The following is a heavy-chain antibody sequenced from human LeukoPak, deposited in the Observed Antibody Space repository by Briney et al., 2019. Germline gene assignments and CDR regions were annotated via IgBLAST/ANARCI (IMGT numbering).Heavy chain of an antibody. CDR3: ARWSGWNDPYYFDY. Sequence: SETLSLTCTVSGGSISSYYWSWIRQPPGKGLEWIGYIYYSGSTNSNPSLKSRVTISVDTSKNQFSLKLSSVTAADTAVYYCARWSGWNDPYYFDYWGQGTLVTVSS. J-gene: IGHJ4*02. V-gene: IGHV4-59*08. CDR2: IYYSGST. D-gene: IGHD1-1*01. CDR1: GGSISSYY.